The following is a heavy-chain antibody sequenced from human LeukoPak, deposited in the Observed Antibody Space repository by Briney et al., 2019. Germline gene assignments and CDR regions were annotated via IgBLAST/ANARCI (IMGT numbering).Heavy chain of an antibody. J-gene: IGHJ4*02. Sequence: GGSLRLSCAASGFTFSSYAMHWVRQAPGKGLEWVAVISYDRSNKYYADSVKGRFTISRDNSKNTLYLQMNSLRAEDTAVYYCARDVPDIVATALDYWGQGTLVTVSS. D-gene: IGHD5-12*01. CDR3: ARDVPDIVATALDY. CDR1: GFTFSSYA. CDR2: ISYDRSNK. V-gene: IGHV3-30*04.